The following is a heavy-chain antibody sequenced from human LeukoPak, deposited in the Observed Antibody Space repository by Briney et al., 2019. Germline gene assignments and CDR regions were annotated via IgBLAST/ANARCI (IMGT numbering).Heavy chain of an antibody. D-gene: IGHD1-1*01. CDR1: GFTFSSYS. Sequence: GGSLRLSCAASGFTFSSYSMNWVRQAPGKGLEWVSSISSSSSYIYYADSVKGRFTISRDNAKNSLYLQMNSLRAEDTAVYYCARDLTTGRTYYYYHYMDVWGKGTTVTVSS. CDR3: ARDLTTGRTYYYYHYMDV. CDR2: ISSSSSYI. J-gene: IGHJ6*03. V-gene: IGHV3-21*01.